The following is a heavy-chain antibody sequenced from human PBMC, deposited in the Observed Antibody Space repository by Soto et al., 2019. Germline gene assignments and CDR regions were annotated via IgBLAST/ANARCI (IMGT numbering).Heavy chain of an antibody. CDR2: ISYDGSNK. V-gene: IGHV3-30-3*01. J-gene: IGHJ4*02. Sequence: QVQLVESGGGVVQPGRSLRLSCAASGFTFSSYAMQWVRQAPGKGLEWVAVISYDGSNKYYADSVKGRFTISRDNSKNTLYLQMNSLRAEDTAVYYCARGSGGGWYRYFDYWGQGTLVTVSS. CDR1: GFTFSSYA. D-gene: IGHD6-19*01. CDR3: ARGSGGGWYRYFDY.